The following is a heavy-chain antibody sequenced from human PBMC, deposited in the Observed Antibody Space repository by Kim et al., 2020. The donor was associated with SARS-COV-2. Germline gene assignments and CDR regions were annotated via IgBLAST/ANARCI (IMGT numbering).Heavy chain of an antibody. Sequence: SETLSLTCAVSGGSISSSNWWSWVRQPPGKGLEWIGEIYHSGSTNYNPSLKSRVTISVDKSKNQFSLKLSSVTAADTAVYYCARTRYYYDSSGYLHLFDYWGQGTLVTVSS. CDR3: ARTRYYYDSSGYLHLFDY. CDR1: GGSISSSNW. CDR2: IYHSGST. V-gene: IGHV4-4*02. J-gene: IGHJ4*02. D-gene: IGHD3-22*01.